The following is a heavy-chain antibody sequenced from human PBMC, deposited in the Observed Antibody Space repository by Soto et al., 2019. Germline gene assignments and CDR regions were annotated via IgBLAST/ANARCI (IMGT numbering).Heavy chain of an antibody. CDR2: IKEDGSEI. Sequence: GGSLRLSCAASGLTFSSDWMNWVRQAPGKGLEWVANIKEDGSEIYYVDSVKGRFTISRDNAKNSLYLQMNSLRVEDTAVYYCAGGRYGSSPERYFYYGLDVWGQGTTVTVSS. CDR1: GLTFSSDW. J-gene: IGHJ6*02. V-gene: IGHV3-7*05. CDR3: AGGRYGSSPERYFYYGLDV. D-gene: IGHD6-6*01.